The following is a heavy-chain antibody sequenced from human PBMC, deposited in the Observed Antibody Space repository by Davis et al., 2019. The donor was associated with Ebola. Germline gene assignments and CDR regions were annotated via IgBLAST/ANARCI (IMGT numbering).Heavy chain of an antibody. D-gene: IGHD1-26*01. V-gene: IGHV4-34*01. CDR1: GGSFSGYY. J-gene: IGHJ5*02. CDR3: ARGVGATTGWFDP. Sequence: MPSETLSLTCAVYGGSFSGYYWSWIRKPPGKGLEWIGEINHSGSNNFNPSLKRRVTISVDTSKNQFSLKLSSVTAADTAVYYCARGVGATTGWFDPWGQGTLVTVSS. CDR2: INHSGSN.